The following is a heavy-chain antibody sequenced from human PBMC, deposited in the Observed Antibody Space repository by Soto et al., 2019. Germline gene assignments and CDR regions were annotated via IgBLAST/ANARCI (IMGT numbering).Heavy chain of an antibody. V-gene: IGHV1-69*04. CDR1: GGDLTNSG. Sequence: QVHLVQSGAEMKKPGSSVKVSCKVSGGDLTNSGISWVRQAPGQGLEWMGGIFPLLAMVDYSQKFQGRVTITADEATNTAYMDLGYLKSDDTSVYYWAKEHGAAINSWGQGTPVIVSP. D-gene: IGHD1-1*01. J-gene: IGHJ4*02. CDR2: IFPLLAMV. CDR3: AKEHGAAINS.